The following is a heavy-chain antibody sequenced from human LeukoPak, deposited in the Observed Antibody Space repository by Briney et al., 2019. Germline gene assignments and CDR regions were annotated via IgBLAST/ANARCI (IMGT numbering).Heavy chain of an antibody. D-gene: IGHD3-22*01. Sequence: PSETLSLTCAVYGGSFSGYYWSWIRQPPGKGLEWIGEINHSGSTNYNPSLKSRVTISVDTSKNQFSLKLSSVTAADTAVYYCARLRSTRSRITMIVVYGSFDYWGQGTLVTVSS. CDR2: INHSGST. CDR3: ARLRSTRSRITMIVVYGSFDY. V-gene: IGHV4-34*01. CDR1: GGSFSGYY. J-gene: IGHJ4*02.